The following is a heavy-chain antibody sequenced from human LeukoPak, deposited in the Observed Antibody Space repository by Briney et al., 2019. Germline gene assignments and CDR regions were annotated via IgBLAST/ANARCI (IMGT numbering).Heavy chain of an antibody. V-gene: IGHV4-59*01. Sequence: PSETLSLTCTVSGGSISSYYWSWIRQPPGKGLEWIGYIYYSGSTNYNPSLKSRVTISVDTSKNQFSLKPSSVTAADTAVYYCARDSGYSSSWRSYYYYGMDVWGQGTTVTVSS. CDR2: IYYSGST. CDR3: ARDSGYSSSWRSYYYYGMDV. CDR1: GGSISSYY. D-gene: IGHD6-13*01. J-gene: IGHJ6*02.